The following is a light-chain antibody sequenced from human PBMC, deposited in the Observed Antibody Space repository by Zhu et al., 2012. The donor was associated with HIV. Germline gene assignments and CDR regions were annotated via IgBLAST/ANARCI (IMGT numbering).Light chain of an antibody. CDR1: QSVSSY. CDR3: HQYDDSWT. V-gene: IGKV3-11*01. Sequence: EIVLTQSPATLSLSPGERATLSCRASQSVSSYLAWYQQKPGQAPRLLIYDASNRATGIPARFSGSGSGTDFTLTISRLEPEDFAVYYCHQYDDSWTFGQGTKVEIK. J-gene: IGKJ1*01. CDR2: DAS.